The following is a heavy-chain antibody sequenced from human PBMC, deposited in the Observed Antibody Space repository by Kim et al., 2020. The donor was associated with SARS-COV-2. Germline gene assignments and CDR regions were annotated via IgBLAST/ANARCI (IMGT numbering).Heavy chain of an antibody. CDR1: GGSISSYY. D-gene: IGHD3-16*01. J-gene: IGHJ1*01. V-gene: IGHV4-59*13. CDR2: IYYSGST. CDR3: ARDSGGGYFQH. Sequence: SETLSLTCTVSGGSISSYYWSWIRQPPGKGLEWIGYIYYSGSTNYNPSLKSRVTISVDTSKNQFSLKLSSVTAADTAVYYCARDSGGGYFQHWGQGTLVT.